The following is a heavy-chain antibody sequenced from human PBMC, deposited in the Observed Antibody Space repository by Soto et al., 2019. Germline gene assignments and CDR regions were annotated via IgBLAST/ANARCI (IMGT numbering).Heavy chain of an antibody. Sequence: DTLSLTCTVSGGSMSSYYWSWIRQPPGKGLEWIGYIYYGGNTNYNPSLKSRVTISLDTSKNQFSLKLSSVTAADTAVYYCARDRYTTGWYYFDPWGQGTLVTVSA. J-gene: IGHJ5*02. CDR2: IYYGGNT. V-gene: IGHV4-59*01. CDR3: ARDRYTTGWYYFDP. CDR1: GGSMSSYY. D-gene: IGHD6-19*01.